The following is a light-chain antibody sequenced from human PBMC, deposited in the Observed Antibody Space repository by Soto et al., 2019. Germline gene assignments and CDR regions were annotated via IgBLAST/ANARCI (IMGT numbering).Light chain of an antibody. CDR1: QSVSSSY. CDR2: GAS. V-gene: IGKV3-20*01. Sequence: EIVLTQSPGTLSLSPGERATLSCRASQSVSSSYLAWYQQRPGQAPRLLIYGASNRVTGIPDRFSGSGSGTDFTLTISRLEPEDFAVYYCQQYGSSPSWTFGQGTKVEIK. CDR3: QQYGSSPSWT. J-gene: IGKJ1*01.